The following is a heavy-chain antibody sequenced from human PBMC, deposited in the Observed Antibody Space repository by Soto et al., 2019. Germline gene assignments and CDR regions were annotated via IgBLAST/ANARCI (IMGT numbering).Heavy chain of an antibody. CDR3: ARQMNRGVIFDY. Sequence: SVKVSCKTSGGIFSDYALSWVRQAPGQGLEWMGRVIPIFGTTIYAQKFHGRVTITADESTSTAFMELSSLRSEDTAVYYCARQMNRGVIFDYWGQGTLVTVSS. V-gene: IGHV1-69*13. CDR1: GGIFSDYA. CDR2: VIPIFGTT. J-gene: IGHJ4*02. D-gene: IGHD3-10*01.